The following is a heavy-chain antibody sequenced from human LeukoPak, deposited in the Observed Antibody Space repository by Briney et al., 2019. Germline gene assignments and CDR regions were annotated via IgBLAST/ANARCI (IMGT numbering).Heavy chain of an antibody. J-gene: IGHJ4*02. CDR2: IIPIFGTA. D-gene: IGHD1-7*01. Sequence: GASVKVSCKASGGTFSSYAISWVRQAPGQGPEWMGGIIPIFGTANYAQKFQGRVTITTDESTSTAYMELSSLRSEDTAVYYCACEETGTGDYWGQGTLVTVSS. CDR1: GGTFSSYA. V-gene: IGHV1-69*05. CDR3: ACEETGTGDY.